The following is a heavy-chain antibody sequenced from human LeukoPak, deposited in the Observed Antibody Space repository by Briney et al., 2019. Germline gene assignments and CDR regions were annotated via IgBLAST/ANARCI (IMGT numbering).Heavy chain of an antibody. CDR3: ARGRLGSGSYWFDY. CDR1: GESFSGYY. D-gene: IGHD1-26*01. V-gene: IGHV4-59*01. Sequence: PSETLSLTCAVYGESFSGYYWSWIRQPPGKGLEWIGYIYYSGSTNYNPSLKSRVTISVDTSKNQFSLKLSSVTAADTAVYYCARGRLGSGSYWFDYWGQGTLVTVSS. J-gene: IGHJ4*02. CDR2: IYYSGST.